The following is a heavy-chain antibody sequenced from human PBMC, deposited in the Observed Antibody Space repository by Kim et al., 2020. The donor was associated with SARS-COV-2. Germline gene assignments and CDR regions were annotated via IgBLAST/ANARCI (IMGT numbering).Heavy chain of an antibody. Sequence: SETLSLTCTVSGGSISSGGYYWSWIRQHPGKGLEWIGYIYYSGSTYYNPSFKSRVTISVDTSNNQFSLKLSSVTAADTAVYYCARGRPTSGSSDAFDIWGQGTMVTVSS. CDR3: ARGRPTSGSSDAFDI. V-gene: IGHV4-31*03. CDR2: IYYSGST. J-gene: IGHJ3*02. D-gene: IGHD1-26*01. CDR1: GGSISSGGYY.